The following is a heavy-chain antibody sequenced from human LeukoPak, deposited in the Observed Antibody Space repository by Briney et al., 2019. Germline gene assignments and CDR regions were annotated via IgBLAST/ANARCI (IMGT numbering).Heavy chain of an antibody. CDR1: GGSVSSTSYY. Sequence: SETLSLTCSVSGGSVSSTSYYWSWIRQPPGRGLEWIGYVYYSGSTNYIPSLKSRVTISVDTSKNQFSLKLSSVTAADTAVYYCARVSPRDYGMDVWGQGTTVTVSS. V-gene: IGHV4-61*01. CDR3: ARVSPRDYGMDV. J-gene: IGHJ6*02. CDR2: VYYSGST. D-gene: IGHD5-24*01.